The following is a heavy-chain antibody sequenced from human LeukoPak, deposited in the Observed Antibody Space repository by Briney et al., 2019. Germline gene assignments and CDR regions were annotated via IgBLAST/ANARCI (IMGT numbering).Heavy chain of an antibody. J-gene: IGHJ4*02. CDR2: ISPDGSGA. CDR1: GFTFSSYW. CDR3: ATTRSPRGQGDY. V-gene: IGHV3-74*01. Sequence: GGSLRLSCAASGFTFSSYWMHWVRQAPGKGLVWVSRISPDGSGAIYADSVKGRFTSSRDNAKNTVYLQMNSLRAEDTAVYYCATTRSPRGQGDYWGQGTLVTVSS. D-gene: IGHD1-14*01.